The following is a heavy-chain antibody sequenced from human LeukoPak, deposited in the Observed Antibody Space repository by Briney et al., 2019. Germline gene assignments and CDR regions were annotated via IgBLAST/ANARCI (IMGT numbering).Heavy chain of an antibody. CDR3: ARDQSSGSYSGYFLDY. D-gene: IGHD3-22*01. CDR1: GFTYSHNG. J-gene: IGHJ4*02. V-gene: IGHV3-30*02. CDR2: IQYDGNTI. Sequence: GGSLRLSCVASGFTYSHNGMHWVRQAPGTGLERVAFIQYDGNTIFYADSVKGRFTISRDNSKNTLYLQIHSLRAEDTAVYYCARDQSSGSYSGYFLDYWGQGTLVTVSS.